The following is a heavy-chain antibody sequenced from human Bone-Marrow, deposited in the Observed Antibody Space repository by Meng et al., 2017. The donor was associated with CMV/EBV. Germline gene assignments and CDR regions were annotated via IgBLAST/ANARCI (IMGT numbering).Heavy chain of an antibody. V-gene: IGHV6-1*01. Sequence: SETLSLTCAISGDSVSSNSAAWNWIRQSPSRGLEWLGRTYYRSKWYNDYAVSVKSRITINPDTSKNQFSLQLNSVTPEDTAVYYCARDGYYDFWSGYFYYYYGMDVWGQGTTVTVSS. J-gene: IGHJ6*02. CDR2: TYYRSKWYN. D-gene: IGHD3-3*01. CDR1: GDSVSSNSAA. CDR3: ARDGYYDFWSGYFYYYYGMDV.